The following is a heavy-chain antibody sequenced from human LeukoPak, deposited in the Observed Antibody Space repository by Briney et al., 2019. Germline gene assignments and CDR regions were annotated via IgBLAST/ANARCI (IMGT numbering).Heavy chain of an antibody. J-gene: IGHJ4*02. CDR3: ARVLWFGESYFDY. Sequence: SETLSLTCTVSGGSISSYYWSWIRQPPGKGLEWIGEINHSGSTNYNPSLKSRVTISVDTSKNQFSLKLSSVTAADTAVYYCARVLWFGESYFDYWGQGTLVTVSS. CDR2: INHSGST. D-gene: IGHD3-10*01. V-gene: IGHV4-34*01. CDR1: GGSISSYY.